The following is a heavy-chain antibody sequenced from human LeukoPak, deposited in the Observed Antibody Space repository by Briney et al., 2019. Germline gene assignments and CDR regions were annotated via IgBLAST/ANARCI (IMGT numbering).Heavy chain of an antibody. Sequence: SETLSLTCAVYGGSFGGYYWSWIRQPPGKGLEWIGEINHSGSSNYNPSLKSRVTISVDTSKNQFSLKLSSVTAADTAVYYCARGEDGDYYFQHWGQGTLVTVSS. V-gene: IGHV4-34*01. D-gene: IGHD4-17*01. CDR3: ARGEDGDYYFQH. CDR1: GGSFGGYY. CDR2: INHSGSS. J-gene: IGHJ1*01.